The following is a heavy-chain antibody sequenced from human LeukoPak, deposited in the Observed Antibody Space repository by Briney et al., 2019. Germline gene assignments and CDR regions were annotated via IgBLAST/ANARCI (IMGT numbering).Heavy chain of an antibody. D-gene: IGHD6-19*01. V-gene: IGHV4-30-2*01. J-gene: IGHJ4*02. CDR1: GGSISSGGYS. Sequence: SQTLSLTCAVSGGSISSGGYSWSWIRQPPGKGLEWIGYIYHSGSTHYNPSLKSRVTISVDRSKNQFSLKLSSVTAADTAVYYCARVSSGWSYYFDYWGQGTLVTVSS. CDR2: IYHSGST. CDR3: ARVSSGWSYYFDY.